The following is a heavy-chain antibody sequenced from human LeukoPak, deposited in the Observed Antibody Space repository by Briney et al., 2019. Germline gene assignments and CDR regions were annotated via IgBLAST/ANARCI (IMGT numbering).Heavy chain of an antibody. CDR3: ARNVDHNWFDP. CDR2: IYTSGST. CDR1: GNSISSGDYY. Sequence: SETLSLTCTVSGNSISSGDYYWSWIRQPAGKGLEWIGRIYTSGSTNYNPSLKSRVTMSVDTSKNQFSLKLSSVTAADTAVYYCARNVDHNWFDPWGQGTLVTVSS. D-gene: IGHD3-16*01. J-gene: IGHJ5*02. V-gene: IGHV4-61*02.